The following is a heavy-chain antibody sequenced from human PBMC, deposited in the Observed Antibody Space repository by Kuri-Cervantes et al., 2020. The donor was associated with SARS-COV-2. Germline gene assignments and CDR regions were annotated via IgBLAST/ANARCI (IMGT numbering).Heavy chain of an antibody. Sequence: SVKVSCKASRGTFSSYSVNWVRQAPGQGLEWMGRIIPTFDTATYAQKFQGRVTFTADESSSTAYMEVNSLTSEDTAVYYCARDRGPGQLLYSAFRWFDPWGQGTLVTVSS. J-gene: IGHJ5*02. CDR2: IIPTFDTA. V-gene: IGHV1-69*13. CDR1: RGTFSSYS. CDR3: ARDRGPGQLLYSAFRWFDP. D-gene: IGHD2-2*02.